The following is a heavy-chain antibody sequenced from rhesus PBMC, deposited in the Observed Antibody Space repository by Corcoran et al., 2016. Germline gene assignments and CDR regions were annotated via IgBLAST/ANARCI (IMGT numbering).Heavy chain of an antibody. V-gene: IGHV4-92*01. CDR1: GGYISSSNW. CDR3: ATLPLYYSGSQTRHGGY. J-gene: IGHJ4*01. Sequence: QVQLQESGPELVKPSETLSLTCAVSGGYISSSNWWSWIRQPPGKGLEWIGRISGWAGHTRDNPSLKCRVTISTATSKNQFSLKLSSVTAADTAVYYCATLPLYYSGSQTRHGGYWGQGVLVTVSS. CDR2: ISGWAGHT. D-gene: IGHD3-16*01.